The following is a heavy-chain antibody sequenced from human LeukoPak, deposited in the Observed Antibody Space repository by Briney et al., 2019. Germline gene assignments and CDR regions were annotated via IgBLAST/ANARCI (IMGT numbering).Heavy chain of an antibody. D-gene: IGHD4-17*01. CDR1: GFTFSSYW. J-gene: IGHJ6*03. CDR3: ARETPTLTTFYYYMDV. Sequence: PGGSLRLSCAASGFTFSSYWMSWVRQAPGKGLEWVANIKQDGSEKYYVDSVKGRFTISRDNAKNSLYLQMNSLSAEDTAVYYCARETPTLTTFYYYMDVWGKGTTVTVSS. CDR2: IKQDGSEK. V-gene: IGHV3-7*01.